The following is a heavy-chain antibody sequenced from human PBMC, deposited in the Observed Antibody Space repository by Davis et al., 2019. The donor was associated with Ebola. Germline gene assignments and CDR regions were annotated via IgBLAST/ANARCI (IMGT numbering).Heavy chain of an antibody. V-gene: IGHV5-51*01. D-gene: IGHD2-15*01. J-gene: IGHJ5*02. CDR1: GYSFTNMW. CDR2: IFPGDSDT. Sequence: GESLKISCKGSGYSFTNMWIGWVRQMPGKGLEWMGIIFPGDSDTRYSPSFQGQVTISADKSISTAYLQWSSLKASDTAMYHCATIRGYCSGGSCYRWFDPWGQGTLVTVSS. CDR3: ATIRGYCSGGSCYRWFDP.